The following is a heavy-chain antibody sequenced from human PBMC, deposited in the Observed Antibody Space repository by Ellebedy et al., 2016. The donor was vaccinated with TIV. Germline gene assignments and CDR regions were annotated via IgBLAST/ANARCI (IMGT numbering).Heavy chain of an antibody. CDR3: ASRSYEYYYYGMDV. V-gene: IGHV3-53*01. J-gene: IGHJ6*02. D-gene: IGHD3-16*01. Sequence: GESLKISCAVSGFTFSSYEMNWVRQAPGKGLEWVSVIYSGGSTYYADSVKGRFTISRDNSTNTLYLHMNSLRAEDTAVYYCASRSYEYYYYGMDVWGQGTTVTVSS. CDR1: GFTFSSYE. CDR2: IYSGGST.